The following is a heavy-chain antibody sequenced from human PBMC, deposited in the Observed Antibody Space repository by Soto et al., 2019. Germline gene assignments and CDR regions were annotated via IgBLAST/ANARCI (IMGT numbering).Heavy chain of an antibody. CDR1: GYIFSNYG. D-gene: IGHD2-2*01. CDR2: IRAYNGKT. CDR3: ASNTGLPAANWLPNWFEL. J-gene: IGHJ5*02. Sequence: QVQLVQPGGEAKEPGASVKISCKASGYIFSNYGISWVRQAPGQGLDWMEWIRAYNGKTYYAQKVQDRVTVTTDTTTNTGYMEVRSLRSDDTAVYYCASNTGLPAANWLPNWFELWGQGTLVTVSS. V-gene: IGHV1-18*01.